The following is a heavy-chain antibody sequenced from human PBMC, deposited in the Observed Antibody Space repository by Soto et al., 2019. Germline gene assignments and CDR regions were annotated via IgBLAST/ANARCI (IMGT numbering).Heavy chain of an antibody. D-gene: IGHD2-21*01. J-gene: IGHJ6*02. CDR2: TFSGGNT. V-gene: IGHV3-53*02. CDR3: ARKPPSAIQGWAFGMDV. Sequence: ELQLVETGGGLIQTGGSLRLSCAASGFSISSNYIAWVRQPPGKGLEWVSTTFSGGNTEYAASVKGRCSISRDNYKNTLYIQMANLRVEDTAVYYCARKPPSAIQGWAFGMDVWGQGTTVSVSS. CDR1: GFSISSNY.